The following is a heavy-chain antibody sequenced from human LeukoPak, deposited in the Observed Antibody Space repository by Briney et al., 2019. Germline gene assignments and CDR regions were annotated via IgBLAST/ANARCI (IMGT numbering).Heavy chain of an antibody. J-gene: IGHJ4*02. CDR2: IYYSGST. V-gene: IGHV4-30-4*08. D-gene: IGHD4-17*01. CDR3: ARMTTVTIFDY. Sequence: SETLSLTCTVSGGSISSGDYYWSWIRQPPGKGLEWIGYIYYSGSTYYNPSLKSRVTISVDTSKNQFSQKLSSVTAADTAVYYCARMTTVTIFDYWGQGTLVTVSS. CDR1: GGSISSGDYY.